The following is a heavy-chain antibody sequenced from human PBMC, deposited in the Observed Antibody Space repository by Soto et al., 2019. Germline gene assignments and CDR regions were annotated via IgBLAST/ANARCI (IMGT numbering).Heavy chain of an antibody. CDR2: IYYSGST. D-gene: IGHD4-17*01. Sequence: PSETLSLTCTVSGGSISSSSYYWGWIRQPPGKGLEWIGSIYYSGSTYYNPSLTSRVTISVDTSKNQFSLKLSSVTAADTAVYYCARHVRGGGLRGPTRLYYFDYWGQGTLVTVSS. CDR3: ARHVRGGGLRGPTRLYYFDY. CDR1: GGSISSSSYY. V-gene: IGHV4-39*01. J-gene: IGHJ4*02.